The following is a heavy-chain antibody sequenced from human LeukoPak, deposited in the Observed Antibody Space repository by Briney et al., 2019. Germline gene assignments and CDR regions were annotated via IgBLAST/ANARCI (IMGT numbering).Heavy chain of an antibody. Sequence: GGSLRLSCAASGFTFSSYEMNWVRQAPGKGLEWVSYISSSGSTIYYADSVKGRFTISSDNAKNSLYLQMNSLRAEDTAVYYCARERRGVVGYWGQGTLVTVSS. J-gene: IGHJ4*02. CDR1: GFTFSSYE. D-gene: IGHD2-2*01. CDR3: ARERRGVVGY. V-gene: IGHV3-48*03. CDR2: ISSSGSTI.